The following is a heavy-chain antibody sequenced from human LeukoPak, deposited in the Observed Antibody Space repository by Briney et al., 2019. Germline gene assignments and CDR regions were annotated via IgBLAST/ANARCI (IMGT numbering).Heavy chain of an antibody. D-gene: IGHD6-19*01. Sequence: GGSLRLSCAASGFTFSSSGMHWVRQAPGKGLEWVAVIWYDGSNKYYADSVKGRFAISRDNSKNTLYLQMNSLRAEDTAVYYCAKDRQFAAVAGTFDYWGQGTLVTVSS. CDR1: GFTFSSSG. J-gene: IGHJ4*02. V-gene: IGHV3-33*06. CDR2: IWYDGSNK. CDR3: AKDRQFAAVAGTFDY.